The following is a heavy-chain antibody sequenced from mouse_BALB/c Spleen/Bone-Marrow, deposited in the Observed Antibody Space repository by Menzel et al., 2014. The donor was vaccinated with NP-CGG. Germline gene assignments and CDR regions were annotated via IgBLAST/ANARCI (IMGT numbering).Heavy chain of an antibody. CDR2: INPSNGRA. CDR1: GYTFTSYW. CDR3: ARRDFRSWFAY. D-gene: IGHD2-14*01. V-gene: IGHV1S81*02. J-gene: IGHJ3*01. Sequence: QVQLQPSGAELVKPGASVNLSCKASGYTFTSYWVYWAKQRPGQGLEWIGEINPSNGRANYNEKFKNKATLTVDKSTSTAYMQVSSLTSEDSAVYYCARRDFRSWFAYWGQGTLVTVSA.